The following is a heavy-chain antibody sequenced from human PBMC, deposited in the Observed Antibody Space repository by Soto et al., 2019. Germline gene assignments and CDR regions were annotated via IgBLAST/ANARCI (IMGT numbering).Heavy chain of an antibody. CDR1: GFTFRSNW. CDR3: ATSGGGWLQPPV. D-gene: IGHD5-12*01. J-gene: IGHJ4*02. V-gene: IGHV3-7*03. CDR2: IKQDGSEK. Sequence: SVGSLRLSCAASGFTFRSNWMSWVRQAPGKGLEWVANIKQDGSEKYYVDSVKGRFTISRDNAKNSLYLQMNSLRAEDTAVYYCATSGGGWLQPPVWGQGTLVTVSS.